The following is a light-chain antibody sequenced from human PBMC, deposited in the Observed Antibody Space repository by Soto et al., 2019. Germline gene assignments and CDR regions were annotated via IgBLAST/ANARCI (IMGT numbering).Light chain of an antibody. Sequence: QSALTQPASVSRSPGQSITISCTGTSHDVGAYDYVAWYQQHPGKAPKVMIYEVTNRPSGVSNRFSGSKSGNTASLTISGLQAEDEADYYCSSYTSSSTLVFGGGTKLTVL. CDR3: SSYTSSSTLV. CDR1: SHDVGAYDY. CDR2: EVT. J-gene: IGLJ3*02. V-gene: IGLV2-14*01.